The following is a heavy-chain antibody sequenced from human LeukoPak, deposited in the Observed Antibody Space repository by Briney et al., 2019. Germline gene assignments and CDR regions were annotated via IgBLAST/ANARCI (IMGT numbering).Heavy chain of an antibody. CDR1: GFTFSNAW. CDR3: TTLFTMVRGVIEY. D-gene: IGHD3-10*01. V-gene: IGHV3-15*01. J-gene: IGHJ4*02. Sequence: RGSLTLSCAASGFTFSNAWMSWVRQAPGKGLEWVGRIKSKTDGGTTDYAAPVKGRFTISRDDSKNTLYLQMNSLKTEDTAVYYCTTLFTMVRGVIEYWGQGTLVTVSS. CDR2: IKSKTDGGTT.